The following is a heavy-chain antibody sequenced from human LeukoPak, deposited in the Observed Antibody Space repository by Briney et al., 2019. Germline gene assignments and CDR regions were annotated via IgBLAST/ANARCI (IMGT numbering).Heavy chain of an antibody. Sequence: SVKVSCNASGDIFNSYSVSWVRQAPGQGLEWMGGIIPIFGSTNYAQKFQGRVTITMDQSTRTAYMELNSLSSDDTAVYYCARVGRSRGSLPNSYYYMDVWGKGTTVTVSS. CDR3: ARVGRSRGSLPNSYYYMDV. J-gene: IGHJ6*03. CDR2: IIPIFGST. V-gene: IGHV1-69*05. D-gene: IGHD1-26*01. CDR1: GDIFNSYS.